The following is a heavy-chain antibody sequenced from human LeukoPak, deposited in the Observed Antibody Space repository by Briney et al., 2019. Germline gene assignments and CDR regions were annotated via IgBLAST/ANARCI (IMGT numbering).Heavy chain of an antibody. V-gene: IGHV1-18*01. CDR1: GYTFTSYG. D-gene: IGHD1-1*01. CDR2: ISAYNGNT. CDR3: ARERQPDWNAHKSKYYFDY. Sequence: ASVKVSCKASGYTFTSYGISWVRQAPGQGLEWMGWISAYNGNTNYAQKLQGRVTMTTDTSTSTAYMELRSLRSDDTAVYYCARERQPDWNAHKSKYYFDYWGQGILVTVSS. J-gene: IGHJ4*02.